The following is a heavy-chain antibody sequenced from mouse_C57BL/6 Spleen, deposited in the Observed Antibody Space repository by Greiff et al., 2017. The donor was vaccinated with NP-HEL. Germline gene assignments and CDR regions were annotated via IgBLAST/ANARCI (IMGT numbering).Heavy chain of an antibody. D-gene: IGHD1-1*01. CDR3: ARGAVVAFYAMDY. Sequence: VQLQQPGTELVKPGASVKLSCKASGYTFTSYWMHWVKQRPGQGLEWIGNINPSNGGTNYNEKFKSKATLTVDKSSSTAYMQLSSLTSEDSAVYYCARGAVVAFYAMDYWGQGTSVTVSS. V-gene: IGHV1-53*01. CDR2: INPSNGGT. J-gene: IGHJ4*01. CDR1: GYTFTSYW.